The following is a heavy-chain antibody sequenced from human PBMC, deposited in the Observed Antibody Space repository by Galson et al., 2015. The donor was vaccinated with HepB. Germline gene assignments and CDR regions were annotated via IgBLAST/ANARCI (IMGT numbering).Heavy chain of an antibody. J-gene: IGHJ4*02. CDR2: IGHDGDSI. D-gene: IGHD1-26*01. CDR1: GFTFSTYG. CDR3: ARDKEVGKYFDY. Sequence: SLRLSCAASGFTFSTYGMHWVRQAPGKGLEWVALIGHDGDSIRYADSVKGRVTISRDNSKNTLYVQMDSLRAEDTATYYCARDKEVGKYFDYWGQGTLLIVSS. V-gene: IGHV3-33*01.